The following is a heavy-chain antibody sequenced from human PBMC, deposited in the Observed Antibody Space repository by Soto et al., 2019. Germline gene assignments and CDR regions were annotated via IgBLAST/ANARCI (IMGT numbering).Heavy chain of an antibody. CDR1: GGSISSSSYY. D-gene: IGHD3-10*01. CDR3: ARLSDYGAYYYYYGMDV. Sequence: SETLSLTCTVSGGSISSSSYYWGWIRQPPGKGLEWIGSIYYSGSTYYNPSLKSRVTISVDTSKNQFSLKLSSVTAADTAVYYCARLSDYGAYYYYYGMDVWGQGTTVTGSS. V-gene: IGHV4-39*01. J-gene: IGHJ6*02. CDR2: IYYSGST.